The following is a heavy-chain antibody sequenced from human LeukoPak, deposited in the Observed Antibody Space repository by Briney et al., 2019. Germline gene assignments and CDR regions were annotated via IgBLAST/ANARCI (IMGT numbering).Heavy chain of an antibody. CDR3: ARDRPNHPYYYYGMDV. V-gene: IGHV3-11*01. Sequence: GGSLRLSCAASGFTFSDYYMSWIRQAPGKVLEWLSYISSSGSTIYYADSVKGRFTISRDNAKNSLYLQMNSLRAEDTAVYYCARDRPNHPYYYYGMDVWGQGTTVTVSS. D-gene: IGHD1-14*01. J-gene: IGHJ6*02. CDR2: ISSSGSTI. CDR1: GFTFSDYY.